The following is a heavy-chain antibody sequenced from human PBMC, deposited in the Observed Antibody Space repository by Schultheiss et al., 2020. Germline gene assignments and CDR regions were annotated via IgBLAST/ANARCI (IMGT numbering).Heavy chain of an antibody. CDR1: GGSISSYY. Sequence: SQTLSLTCTVSGGSISSYYWSWIRQPPGKGLEWIGYIYYSGSTNYNPSLKSRVTISVDTSKNQFSLKLSSVTAADTAVYFCARDIVGATDYWGQGTLVTVSS. D-gene: IGHD1-26*01. CDR3: ARDIVGATDY. J-gene: IGHJ4*02. V-gene: IGHV4-59*01. CDR2: IYYSGST.